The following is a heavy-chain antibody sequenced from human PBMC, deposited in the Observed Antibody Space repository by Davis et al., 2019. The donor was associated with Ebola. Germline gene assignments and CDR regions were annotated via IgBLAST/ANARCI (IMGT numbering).Heavy chain of an antibody. CDR2: ISSNGGST. CDR1: GFTFSSYA. D-gene: IGHD2-2*02. CDR3: VKGDIVVVPAAIPSYYYYYGMDV. Sequence: GESLKISCSASGFTFSSYAMHWVRQAPGKGLEYVSAISSNGGSTYYADSVKGRFTISRDNSKNTLYLQMSSLRAEDTAVYYCVKGDIVVVPAAIPSYYYYYGMDVWGQGTTVTVSS. V-gene: IGHV3-64D*08. J-gene: IGHJ6*02.